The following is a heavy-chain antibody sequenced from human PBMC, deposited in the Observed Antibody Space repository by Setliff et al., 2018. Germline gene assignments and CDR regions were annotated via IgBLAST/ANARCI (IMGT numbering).Heavy chain of an antibody. CDR1: GYTFTVYT. V-gene: IGHV7-4-1*02. J-gene: IGHJ3*02. CDR2: INTNTGNP. D-gene: IGHD5-12*01. Sequence: ASVKVSCKVSGYTFTVYTMNWVRQAPGKGLEWMGWINTNTGNPTYAQGFTGRFVFSLDTSVSTAYLQISGLKAEDTAVYYCASSGYDVGGAFDIWGQGTMVTVSS. CDR3: ASSGYDVGGAFDI.